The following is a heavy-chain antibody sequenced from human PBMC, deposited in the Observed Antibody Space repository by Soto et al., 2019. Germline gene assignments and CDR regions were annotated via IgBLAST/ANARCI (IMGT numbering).Heavy chain of an antibody. CDR2: INHSGST. Sequence: ASETLSLTCAVYGGPFSGYYWSWIRQTPGKGLEWIGEINHSGSTNYNPSLKSRVTISVDTSKNLFSLKLSSVAAADTAVYYCARDRGHSSGYYGTDYWGQGTLVTVSS. D-gene: IGHD3-22*01. J-gene: IGHJ4*02. CDR1: GGPFSGYY. V-gene: IGHV4-34*01. CDR3: ARDRGHSSGYYGTDY.